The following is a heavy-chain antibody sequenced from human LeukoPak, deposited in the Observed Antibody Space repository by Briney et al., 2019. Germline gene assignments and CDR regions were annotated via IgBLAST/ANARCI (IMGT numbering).Heavy chain of an antibody. CDR3: ATMGATNFDH. V-gene: IGHV1-2*02. CDR1: GYTFTDYY. D-gene: IGHD1-26*01. CDR2: ISPNSGGT. J-gene: IGHJ4*02. Sequence: ASVKVSCKAFGYTFTDYYMHWVRQAPGQGLEWLGWISPNSGGTSYAQKFQGRVTMTRDTSISTAYMEVSRLRSDDTAVYYCATMGATNFDHWGQGTLVTVSS.